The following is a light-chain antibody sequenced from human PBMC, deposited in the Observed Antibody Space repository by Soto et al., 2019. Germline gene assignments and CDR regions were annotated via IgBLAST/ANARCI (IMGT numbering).Light chain of an antibody. Sequence: IEMTQSPSSLSVSVGDRVTITCRASQVITNDLGWYQQKPGKAPKRLIYAASTLQSGVPSGFSGSGSGTEFTLTISSLQPEDVATYYCLQLNTYPWTFGQGTKVDIK. CDR3: LQLNTYPWT. CDR2: AAS. J-gene: IGKJ1*01. CDR1: QVITND. V-gene: IGKV1-17*01.